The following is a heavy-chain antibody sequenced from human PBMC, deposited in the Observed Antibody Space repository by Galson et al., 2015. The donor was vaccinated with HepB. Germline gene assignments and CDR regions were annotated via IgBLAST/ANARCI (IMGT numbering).Heavy chain of an antibody. CDR2: IWYDGRNK. D-gene: IGHD3-3*01. CDR3: ARHPTAFYDFWSCYSDNWFDP. CDR1: GFTFSNYG. J-gene: IGHJ5*02. Sequence: SLRLSCAASGFTFSNYGMHWVRQAPGKGLEWVAGIWYDGRNKHYADYVKGRFTISRDNSKNTLYLQMDSLRAEDTALYYCARHPTAFYDFWSCYSDNWFDPWGQGTLVIVSS. V-gene: IGHV3-33*01.